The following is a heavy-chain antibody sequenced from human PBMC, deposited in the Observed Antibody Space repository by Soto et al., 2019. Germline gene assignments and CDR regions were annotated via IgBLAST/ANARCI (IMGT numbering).Heavy chain of an antibody. CDR3: ARKLVAFDY. Sequence: QLLESGPGLVKPWETLSLTCTVSGGSLSSSNYNWGWIRQPPGKGLEWIGNIYYSGSANYNPSLKSRVTISVDTSKNQFSLKLNSMTAADTAVYFCARKLVAFDYWGQGTLVTVSS. CDR1: GGSLSSSNYN. CDR2: IYYSGSA. V-gene: IGHV4-39*01. J-gene: IGHJ4*02. D-gene: IGHD3-9*01.